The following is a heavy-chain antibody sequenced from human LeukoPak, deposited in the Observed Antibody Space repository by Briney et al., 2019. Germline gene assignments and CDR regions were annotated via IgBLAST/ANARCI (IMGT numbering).Heavy chain of an antibody. CDR3: ARGTVLLWFGVDY. CDR1: GFTFSSYS. V-gene: IGHV3-21*01. CDR2: ISSSSSYI. J-gene: IGHJ4*02. Sequence: GGSLRLSCAASGFTFSSYSMNWVRQAPGKGLEWVSSISSSSSYIYYADSVKGRFTISRDNAKNTLYLQMNSLRAEDTAVYYCARGTVLLWFGVDYWGQGTLVTVSS. D-gene: IGHD3-10*01.